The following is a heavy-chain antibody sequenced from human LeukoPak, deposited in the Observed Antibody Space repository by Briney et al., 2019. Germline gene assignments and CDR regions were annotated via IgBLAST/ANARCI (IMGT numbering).Heavy chain of an antibody. J-gene: IGHJ5*02. CDR3: ASLQKPGWFDP. CDR2: IYTSGST. Sequence: SETLSLTCTVSGGSINSYYWSWIRQPAGKGLEWIGRIYTSGSTDYNPSLKSRVTMSVDTSKKQFSLKLSSVTAADTALYYCASLQKPGWFDPWGQGTLVTVSS. V-gene: IGHV4-4*07. CDR1: GGSINSYY. D-gene: IGHD4-11*01.